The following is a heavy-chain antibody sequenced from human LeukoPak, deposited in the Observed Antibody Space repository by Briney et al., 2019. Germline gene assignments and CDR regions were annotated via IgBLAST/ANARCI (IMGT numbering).Heavy chain of an antibody. CDR1: GYTFTSYD. D-gene: IGHD3-9*01. V-gene: IGHV1-8*01. CDR3: ARVFSERDFDWLFPKSQYFDY. Sequence: ASVKVSCKASGYTFTSYDINWVRQATGQGLESMGWMNPNSGNTGYAQKFQGRVTMTRNTSISTAYMELSSLRSEDTAVYYCARVFSERDFDWLFPKSQYFDYWGQGTLVTVSS. CDR2: MNPNSGNT. J-gene: IGHJ4*02.